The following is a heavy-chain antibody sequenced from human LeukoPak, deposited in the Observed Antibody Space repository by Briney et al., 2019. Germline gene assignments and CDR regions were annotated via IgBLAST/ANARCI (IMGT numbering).Heavy chain of an antibody. CDR2: IYYSGST. J-gene: IGHJ2*01. V-gene: IGHV4-59*01. CDR1: GGSISSYY. CDR3: ARSMVRGVRPWYFDL. D-gene: IGHD3-10*01. Sequence: PSETLSLTCTVSGGSISSYYWSWIRQPPGKGLEWIGYIYYSGSTNYNPSLKSRVTISVDTSKNQFSLKPSSVTAADTAVYYCARSMVRGVRPWYFDLWGRGTLVTVSS.